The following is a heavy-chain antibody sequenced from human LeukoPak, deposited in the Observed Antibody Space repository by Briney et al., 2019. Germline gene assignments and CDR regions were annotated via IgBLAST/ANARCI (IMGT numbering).Heavy chain of an antibody. J-gene: IGHJ4*02. Sequence: ASVKVSCKVSGYTLTELSMHWVRQAPGKGLEWMGGFDPEDGETIYAQKFQGRVTMTEDTSTDTAYMELSSLRSEDTALYYCAKAAGLPSSVIRHLRPSDFDYWGQGTLVTVSS. V-gene: IGHV1-24*01. CDR3: AKAAGLPSSVIRHLRPSDFDY. D-gene: IGHD2-15*01. CDR1: GYTLTELS. CDR2: FDPEDGET.